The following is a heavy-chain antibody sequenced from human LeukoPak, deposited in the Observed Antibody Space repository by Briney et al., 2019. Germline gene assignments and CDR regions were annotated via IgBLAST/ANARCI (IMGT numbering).Heavy chain of an antibody. CDR1: GFTFSSYE. CDR3: ARVLPSPYYYDSSGPLDY. V-gene: IGHV3-48*03. CDR2: ISSSGSTI. J-gene: IGHJ4*02. Sequence: GGSLRLSCAASGFTFSSYEMNWVRQAPGKGLEWVSYISSSGSTIYYADSVKGRFTISRDNAKNSLYLQMNSLRAEDTAVYYCARVLPSPYYYDSSGPLDYWGQGTLVTVSS. D-gene: IGHD3-22*01.